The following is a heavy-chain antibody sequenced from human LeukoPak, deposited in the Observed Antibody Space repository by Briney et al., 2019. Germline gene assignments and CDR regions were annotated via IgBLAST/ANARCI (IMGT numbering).Heavy chain of an antibody. V-gene: IGHV3-7*01. CDR1: GFTSISYW. CDR2: IKQDGSEK. Sequence: GGSLRLSCEASGFTSISYWMSWVRQAPGKGLEWVANIKQDGSEKYYVDSVKGRFTISRDNSKNTLYLQMNSLRAEDTAVYYCARELHEAGTFFYWGQGTLVTVSS. D-gene: IGHD6-13*01. CDR3: ARELHEAGTFFY. J-gene: IGHJ4*02.